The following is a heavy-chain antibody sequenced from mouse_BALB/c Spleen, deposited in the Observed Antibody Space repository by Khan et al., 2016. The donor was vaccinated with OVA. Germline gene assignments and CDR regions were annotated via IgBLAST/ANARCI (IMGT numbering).Heavy chain of an antibody. V-gene: IGHV3-2*02. D-gene: IGHD2-4*01. CDR1: GYSITSEYT. CDR3: AKKDYYDYDPFPY. J-gene: IGHJ3*01. CDR2: ISYSGNT. Sequence: EVQLQESGPGLVKPSPSLSLTCTVTGYSITSEYTWNWIRQFPGNKLEWMGFISYSGNTSYNPSLKSRIYITRDTSKNQFFLQLNSVTSEDTATYYVAKKDYYDYDPFPYWGQGTLVTVSA.